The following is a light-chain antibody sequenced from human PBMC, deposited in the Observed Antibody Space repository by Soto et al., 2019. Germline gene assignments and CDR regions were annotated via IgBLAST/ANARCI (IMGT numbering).Light chain of an antibody. Sequence: EIVMTQSPATLSVSPGERATLSCRASQSVSSNLAWYQQKPGQAPRLLIYGASTRATGIPARFSGSGSGTEFTLTISSLQSEDFEVYYCQQYNNWSWTFGQGTKVAIK. J-gene: IGKJ1*01. CDR1: QSVSSN. CDR2: GAS. V-gene: IGKV3-15*01. CDR3: QQYNNWSWT.